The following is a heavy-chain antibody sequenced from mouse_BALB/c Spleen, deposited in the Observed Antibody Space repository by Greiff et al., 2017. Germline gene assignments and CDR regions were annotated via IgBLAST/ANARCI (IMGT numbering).Heavy chain of an antibody. D-gene: IGHD2-10*02. Sequence: EVKLMESGAELVKPGASVKLSCTASGFNIKDTYMHWVKQRPEQGLEWIGRIDPANGNTKYDPKFQGKATITADTSSNTAYLQLSSLTSEDTAVYYCARLVRFAMDYWGQGTSVTVSS. CDR3: ARLVRFAMDY. V-gene: IGHV14-3*02. J-gene: IGHJ4*01. CDR2: IDPANGNT. CDR1: GFNIKDTY.